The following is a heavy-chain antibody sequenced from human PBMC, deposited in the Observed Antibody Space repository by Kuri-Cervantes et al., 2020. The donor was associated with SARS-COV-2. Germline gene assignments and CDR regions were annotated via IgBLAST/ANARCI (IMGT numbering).Heavy chain of an antibody. CDR1: GYTFTSYD. CDR2: TNPNSGNT. D-gene: IGHD4-11*01. J-gene: IGHJ6*03. CDR3: ARQTVDYYYYYMDV. V-gene: IGHV1-8*03. Sequence: ASVKVSCKASGYTFTSYDINWVRQATGQGLEWMGWTNPNSGNTGYAQKFQGRVTITRNTSISTAYMELSSLRSEDTAVYYCARQTVDYYYYYMDVWGKGTTVTVSS.